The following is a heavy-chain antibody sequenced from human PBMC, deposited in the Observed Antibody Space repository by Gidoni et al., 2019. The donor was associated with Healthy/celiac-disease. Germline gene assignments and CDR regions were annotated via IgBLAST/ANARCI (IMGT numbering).Heavy chain of an antibody. V-gene: IGHV3-48*03. D-gene: IGHD2-15*01. CDR1: GFTFSSYE. CDR2: ICSSGRPI. Sequence: EVQLVESGGGLVQPGGSLRLSCAASGFTFSSYEMNWVRQAPGKGLEWGLYICSSGRPIYYAESVKGRFTISRDKAKNSLYLQMNSLRADDTAVYYCARHTHCSGGSCYSSWYFDYWGQGTLVTVSS. CDR3: ARHTHCSGGSCYSSWYFDY. J-gene: IGHJ4*02.